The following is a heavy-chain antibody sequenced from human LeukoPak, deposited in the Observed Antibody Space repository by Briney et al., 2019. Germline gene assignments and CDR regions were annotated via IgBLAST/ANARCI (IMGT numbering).Heavy chain of an antibody. D-gene: IGHD2-2*01. CDR2: INPSGGST. V-gene: IGHV1-46*01. CDR1: GYTFTSYY. CDR3: ARSKGTCSTSCYYFDY. Sequence: ASVKVSCKASGYTFTSYYMHWVRQAPGQGLEWMGIINPSGGSTSYAQKFQGRVTMTRDTSTSTVYMELSSLRSEDAAVYYCARSKGTCSTSCYYFDYWGQGTLVTVSS. J-gene: IGHJ4*02.